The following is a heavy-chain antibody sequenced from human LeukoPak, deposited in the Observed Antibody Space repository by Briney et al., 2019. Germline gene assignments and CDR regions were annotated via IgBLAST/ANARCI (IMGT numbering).Heavy chain of an antibody. D-gene: IGHD3-10*01. CDR1: RGTLSSYA. V-gene: IGHV1-69*05. J-gene: IGHJ4*02. Sequence: SVKASCKASRGTLSSYAITWVRQAPGPGLEWMGGISPIFGTANYAQKFQGRVTITTDESTSTAYMELSSLRSEDTAVYYCARMYYYGSGSYSNSAHFDYWGQGTLVTVSS. CDR2: ISPIFGTA. CDR3: ARMYYYGSGSYSNSAHFDY.